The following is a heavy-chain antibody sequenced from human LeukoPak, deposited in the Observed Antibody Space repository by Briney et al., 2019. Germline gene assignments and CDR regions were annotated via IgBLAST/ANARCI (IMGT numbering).Heavy chain of an antibody. Sequence: PGGSLRLCCAASGFTFSSYEMNWVRQAPGKGLEWVSYISSSGSTIYYADSVKGRFTISRDNAKNSLYLLMNSLRAEDTAVYYCATEGVRGMDVWCQGTTVTVSS. CDR3: ATEGVRGMDV. D-gene: IGHD3-10*01. J-gene: IGHJ6*02. CDR1: GFTFSSYE. CDR2: ISSSGSTI. V-gene: IGHV3-48*03.